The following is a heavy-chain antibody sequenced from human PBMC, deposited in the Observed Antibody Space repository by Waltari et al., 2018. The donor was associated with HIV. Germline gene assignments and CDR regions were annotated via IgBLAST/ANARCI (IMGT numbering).Heavy chain of an antibody. CDR1: GFTFRNFA. CDR2: FWSDGVEI. V-gene: IGHV3-33*01. D-gene: IGHD6-6*01. J-gene: IGHJ1*01. Sequence: QVQLVASGGGVVQPGTSLTLSCAVSGFTFRNFAIHWVRQSPAKGLEWLAVFWSDGVEISYADSVKGRFTISKDSSQKTLYLHLTSLRAEDTALYYCARGYSSSRWIPLYHWGRGTLVTVSS. CDR3: ARGYSSSRWIPLYH.